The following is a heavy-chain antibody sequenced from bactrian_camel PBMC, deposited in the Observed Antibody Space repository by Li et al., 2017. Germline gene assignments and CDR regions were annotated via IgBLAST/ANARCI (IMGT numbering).Heavy chain of an antibody. D-gene: IGHD2*01. Sequence: HVQLVESGGGSVQAGGSLRLSCVASGYISSRYCMGWFRQAPGKKREGVAGIDSDGRTRYADSVKGRFTISKDNAKNTLFLLMDSLKPEDTAMYYCAADLRGRCYVTIYDVAIQYWGQGTQVTVS. V-gene: IGHV3S53*01. CDR2: IDSDGRT. CDR1: GYISSRYC. CDR3: AADLRGRCYVTIYDVAIQY. J-gene: IGHJ4*01.